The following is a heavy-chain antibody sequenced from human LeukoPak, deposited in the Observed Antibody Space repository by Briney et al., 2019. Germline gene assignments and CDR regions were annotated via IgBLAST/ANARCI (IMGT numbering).Heavy chain of an antibody. J-gene: IGHJ4*02. CDR1: GGTFSSYA. Sequence: GSSVKVSCKASGGTFSSYAISWVRQAPGQGLEWMGGIIPIFGTANYAQKFQGRVTITTDESTSTAYVELSSLRSEDTAVYYCARMGAGATNRFFDYWGQGTLVTVSS. CDR3: ARMGAGATNRFFDY. V-gene: IGHV1-69*05. CDR2: IIPIFGTA. D-gene: IGHD5-12*01.